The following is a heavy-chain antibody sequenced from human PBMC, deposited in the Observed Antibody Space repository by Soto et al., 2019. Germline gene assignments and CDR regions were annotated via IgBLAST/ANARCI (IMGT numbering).Heavy chain of an antibody. CDR3: ARGGEGYND. CDR2: IYSSGGT. V-gene: IGHV4-61*01. D-gene: IGHD3-22*01. Sequence: PSETLSLTCSVSGGSVTSGTYYWSWIRQPPGKGLEWVGYIYSSGGTSYNPSLKSRVTISVDTAKNQFSLKLTSVTAADTAVYYCARGGEGYNDWGQGTLVTVS. J-gene: IGHJ4*02. CDR1: GGSVTSGTYY.